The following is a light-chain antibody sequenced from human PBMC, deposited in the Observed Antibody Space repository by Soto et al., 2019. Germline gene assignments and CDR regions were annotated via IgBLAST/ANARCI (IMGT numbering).Light chain of an antibody. CDR1: SSTIGGNT. Sequence: QPVLTQPPSASGTPGQRVTISCSGSSSTIGGNTVNWYQQLPGTAPKLLIYNDDERPSGVPDRFTGSKSGTSSSLAISGLQSDDEADYYCSSWDDSLNVVVFGGGTQLTVL. CDR2: NDD. CDR3: SSWDDSLNVVV. J-gene: IGLJ2*01. V-gene: IGLV1-44*01.